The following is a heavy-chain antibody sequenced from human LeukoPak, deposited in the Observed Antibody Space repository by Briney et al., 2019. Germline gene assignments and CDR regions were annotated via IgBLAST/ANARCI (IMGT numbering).Heavy chain of an antibody. D-gene: IGHD2-2*01. V-gene: IGHV7-4-1*02. CDR1: GYTFTSYA. CDR2: INTNTGNP. CDR3: ARVGCSSTSCYASYDY. Sequence: GASVKVSCKASGYTFTSYAMNWVRQAPGQGLEWMGWINTNTGNPTYAQGFTGRFVSSLDTSVSTAYLQISSLKAEDTAVYYCARVGCSSTSCYASYDYWGQGTLVTVSS. J-gene: IGHJ4*02.